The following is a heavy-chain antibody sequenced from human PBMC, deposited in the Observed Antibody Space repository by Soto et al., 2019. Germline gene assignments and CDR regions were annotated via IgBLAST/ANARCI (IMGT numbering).Heavy chain of an antibody. D-gene: IGHD3-16*01. CDR3: ARGNPFNYAGFDV. J-gene: IGHJ6*02. CDR1: GYTFSTYG. Sequence: ASVKVSCKXSGYTFSTYGITWVRQAPGQGLEWMGWISAYNGNTNYAQKLQGRLTMTTDTSTSTAYMEVGSLTSHDTAIYYCARGNPFNYAGFDVWGQGTTVTVSS. CDR2: ISAYNGNT. V-gene: IGHV1-18*01.